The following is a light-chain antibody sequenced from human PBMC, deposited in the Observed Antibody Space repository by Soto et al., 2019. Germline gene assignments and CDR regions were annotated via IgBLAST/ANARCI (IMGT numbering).Light chain of an antibody. CDR2: RAS. J-gene: IGKJ1*01. V-gene: IGKV3-20*01. Sequence: DIVLTQSPGTLSLSLGERATLSCRASQSVPGSYLAWLQQRPGQAPRLLIHRASSRATGIPDRCSGSGSGRYFTLTITRLEPEDFAVYYSQQYTSPPWTLGQGTKVEIK. CDR3: QQYTSPPWT. CDR1: QSVPGSY.